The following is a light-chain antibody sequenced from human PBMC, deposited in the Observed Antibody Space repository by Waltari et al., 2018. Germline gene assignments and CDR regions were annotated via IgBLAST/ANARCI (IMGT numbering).Light chain of an antibody. Sequence: DIQMTQSPSSVSASVGDRVTITCRASQDISRWLAWYQQIAGKAPKFLIYDASTLQSGVPSRFSGSGSGTDFTLTISSLQPEDFATYYCQQGNDFPLTFGGGTKVEI. J-gene: IGKJ4*01. V-gene: IGKV1-12*01. CDR1: QDISRW. CDR3: QQGNDFPLT. CDR2: DAS.